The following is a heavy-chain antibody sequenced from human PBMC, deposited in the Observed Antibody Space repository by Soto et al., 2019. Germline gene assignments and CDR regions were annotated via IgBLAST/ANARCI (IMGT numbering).Heavy chain of an antibody. CDR1: GGSFSGYY. J-gene: IGHJ6*02. D-gene: IGHD3-10*01. V-gene: IGHV4-34*01. Sequence: SETLSLTCAVYGGSFSGYYWSWIRQPPGKGLEWIGEINHSGSTNYNPSLKSRVTISVDTSKNQFSLKLSSVTAADTAVYYCARMGWFGELSAGMDVWGQGTTVIVSS. CDR2: INHSGST. CDR3: ARMGWFGELSAGMDV.